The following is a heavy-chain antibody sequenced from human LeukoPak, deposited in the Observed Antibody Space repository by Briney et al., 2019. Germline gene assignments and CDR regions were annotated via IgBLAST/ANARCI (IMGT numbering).Heavy chain of an antibody. V-gene: IGHV1-2*02. CDR1: GYTLTELS. CDR3: ARDFSYFTTEDEDY. D-gene: IGHD1-26*01. CDR2: INPNSGGT. J-gene: IGHJ4*02. Sequence: ASVKVSCKVSGYTLTELSMHWVRQAPGQGLEWMGWINPNSGGTNYAQKFQGRVTMTRDTSISTAYMELSRLRSDDTAVYYCARDFSYFTTEDEDYWGQGTLVTVSS.